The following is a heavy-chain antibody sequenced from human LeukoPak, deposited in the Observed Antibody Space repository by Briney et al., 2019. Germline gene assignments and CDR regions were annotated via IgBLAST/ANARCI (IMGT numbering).Heavy chain of an antibody. Sequence: GGSLRLSCAASGFTLSSYWMHWVCQAPGKGLEWVSAISGSGGSTYYADSVKGRFTISRDNSKNTLYLQMNSLRAEDTAVYYCAKQFTVTEGYWGQGTLVTVSS. D-gene: IGHD4-17*01. J-gene: IGHJ4*02. CDR3: AKQFTVTEGY. CDR1: GFTLSSYW. V-gene: IGHV3-23*01. CDR2: ISGSGGST.